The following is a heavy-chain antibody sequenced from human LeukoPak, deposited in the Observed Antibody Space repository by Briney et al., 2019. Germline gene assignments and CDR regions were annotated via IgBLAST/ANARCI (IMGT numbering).Heavy chain of an antibody. Sequence: GGSLRPSCAASGFTFSDYYMSWIRQAPGKGLEWVSYISSSGSTIYYADSVKGRFTISRDNAKNSLYLQMNSLRAEDAAVYYCARDCSSTSCYDYWGQGTLVTVSS. D-gene: IGHD2-2*01. CDR2: ISSSGSTI. J-gene: IGHJ4*02. CDR3: ARDCSSTSCYDY. CDR1: GFTFSDYY. V-gene: IGHV3-11*01.